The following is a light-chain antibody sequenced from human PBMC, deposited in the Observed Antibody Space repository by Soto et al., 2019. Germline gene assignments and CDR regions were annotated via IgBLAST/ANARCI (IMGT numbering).Light chain of an antibody. CDR3: QQRSNWPPET. CDR2: DAS. CDR1: QSVSSY. J-gene: IGKJ1*01. Sequence: EIVLTQSPATLSLSPGERATLSCRASQSVSSYLAWYQQKPGQAPRLLIYDASNRATGIPARFSGSGSGTDFTLTINSLEPEDFAVYYCQQRSNWPPETFGQGTKVEIK. V-gene: IGKV3-11*01.